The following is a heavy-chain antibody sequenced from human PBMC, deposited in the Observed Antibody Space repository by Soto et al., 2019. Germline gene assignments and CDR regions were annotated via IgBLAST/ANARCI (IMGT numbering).Heavy chain of an antibody. Sequence: GGSLRLSCAASGLTFSSYAMSWVRQAPGKGPVWVSRINSDGNSTSYADSVKGRFTISRDNAKNTLYLQMNSLRAEDTAVYYCARGSNHFDYWGQGTLVTVSS. J-gene: IGHJ4*02. CDR1: GLTFSSYA. D-gene: IGHD4-4*01. CDR2: INSDGNST. CDR3: ARGSNHFDY. V-gene: IGHV3-74*01.